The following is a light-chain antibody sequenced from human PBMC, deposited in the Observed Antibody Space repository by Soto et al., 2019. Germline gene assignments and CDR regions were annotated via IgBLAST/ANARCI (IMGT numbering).Light chain of an antibody. CDR1: SGDIGSYNR. CDR2: EVT. V-gene: IGLV2-14*01. Sequence: QTVVTQPASVSGSPGQSITISCTGTSGDIGSYNRVSWYQQHPGKAPKLIIYEVTDRPSGVSNRFSGSESGNTASLTISGLQAEDEAEYYCSSYTNINTRACVFGTGTKVTVL. CDR3: SSYTNINTRACV. J-gene: IGLJ1*01.